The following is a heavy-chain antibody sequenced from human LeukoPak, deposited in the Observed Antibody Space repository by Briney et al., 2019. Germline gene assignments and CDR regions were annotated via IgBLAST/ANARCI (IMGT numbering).Heavy chain of an antibody. CDR3: AKVEATGNYLFDY. CDR1: GFTFSSYG. J-gene: IGHJ4*02. V-gene: IGHV3-23*01. CDR2: ISGSGGST. D-gene: IGHD1-7*01. Sequence: AGGSLRLSCAASGFTFSSYGMHWVRQAPGKGLEWVSAISGSGGSTYYADSVKGRFTISRDNSKNTLYLQMNSLRAEDTAVYYCAKVEATGNYLFDYWGQGTLVTVSS.